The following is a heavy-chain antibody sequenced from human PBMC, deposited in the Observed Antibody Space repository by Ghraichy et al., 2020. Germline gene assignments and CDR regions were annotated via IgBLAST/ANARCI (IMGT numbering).Heavy chain of an antibody. D-gene: IGHD6-19*01. CDR3: ARPGSLALYSMDV. V-gene: IGHV4-39*01. Sequence: SQTLSLTCTVSGGSISSSSYYWAWIRQPPGKGLKWIGSIYYTGSTYYNPSLKSRVTISKDTSKNQFSLKLNSVTAADTAVYYCARPGSLALYSMDVWGQGTTVTVSS. CDR1: GGSISSSSYY. J-gene: IGHJ6*02. CDR2: IYYTGST.